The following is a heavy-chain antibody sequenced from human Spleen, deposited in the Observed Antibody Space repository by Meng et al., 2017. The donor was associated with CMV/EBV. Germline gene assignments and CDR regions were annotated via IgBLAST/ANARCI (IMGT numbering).Heavy chain of an antibody. CDR2: INPSSGGT. J-gene: IGHJ4*02. CDR1: YTFTAYY. V-gene: IGHV1-2*02. D-gene: IGHD6-6*01. CDR3: VRDGGWAARRPDSDY. Sequence: YTFTAYYKHWVRQAPGQGLEWMGWINPSSGGTKYAQRFRGRLNMTRDTSISTAYMELYRLTSDDTAVYYCVRDGGWAARRPDSDYWGQGTLVTVSS.